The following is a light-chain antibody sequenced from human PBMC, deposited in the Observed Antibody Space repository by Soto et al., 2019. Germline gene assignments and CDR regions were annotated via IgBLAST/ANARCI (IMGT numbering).Light chain of an antibody. Sequence: EIVLTQSPGTLSLSPGERATLSCRASQSVTNNYLAWYQQKPGQAPRLLIYGASSRATGIPDRFSGSGSGTDFPRTISRLEPEDFAVYYCQHYVAPPRTFGGGTQVQSK. CDR3: QHYVAPPRT. J-gene: IGKJ4*01. V-gene: IGKV3-20*01. CDR1: QSVTNNY. CDR2: GAS.